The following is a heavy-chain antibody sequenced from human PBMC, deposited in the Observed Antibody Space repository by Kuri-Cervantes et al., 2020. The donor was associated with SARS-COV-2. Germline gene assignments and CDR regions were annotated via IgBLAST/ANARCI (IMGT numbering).Heavy chain of an antibody. Sequence: GESLKISYAASEFTFSSYSMNWVRQAPGRGLEWVSYISSSSSTIYYADSVKGRFTISRDNAKNSLYLQMNSLRDEDTAVYYCARDYYYDSSGYYYDVYYYGMDVWGQGTTVTVSS. CDR1: EFTFSSYS. V-gene: IGHV3-48*02. CDR3: ARDYYYDSSGYYYDVYYYGMDV. CDR2: ISSSSSTI. D-gene: IGHD3-22*01. J-gene: IGHJ6*02.